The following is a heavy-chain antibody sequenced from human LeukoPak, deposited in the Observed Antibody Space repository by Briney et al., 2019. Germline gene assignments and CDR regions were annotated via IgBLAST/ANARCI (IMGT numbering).Heavy chain of an antibody. J-gene: IGHJ2*01. CDR2: FYYTGTI. CDR3: ARQGVVPNKAGWYFDL. V-gene: IGHV4-39*01. Sequence: PSETLSLTCIVSGGSMSSTDHFWGWIRQPPGKGLEWIGSFYYTGTIFYSPSPESRGTISIDTSKNQFSLKIRSVTAADTAVYYCARQGVVPNKAGWYFDLWGRGALVTVSS. CDR1: GGSMSSTDHF. D-gene: IGHD3-10*01.